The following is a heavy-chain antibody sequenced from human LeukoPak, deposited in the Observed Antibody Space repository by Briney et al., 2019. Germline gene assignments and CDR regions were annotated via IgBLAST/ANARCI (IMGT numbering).Heavy chain of an antibody. CDR2: ITGDGSST. D-gene: IGHD1-1*01. V-gene: IGHV3-74*01. CDR1: EFTFSNYW. CDR3: ARSNWPYYFDY. J-gene: IGHJ4*02. Sequence: GGSLRLSCAASEFTFSNYWMHWVRQAPGKGLVWVSWITGDGSSTRYADSVKGRFTVSRDNAKNTLYLQVNSLRAEDTAVYYCARSNWPYYFDYWGQGALVTVSS.